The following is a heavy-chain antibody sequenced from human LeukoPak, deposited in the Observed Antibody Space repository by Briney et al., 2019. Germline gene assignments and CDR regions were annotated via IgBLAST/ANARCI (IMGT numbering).Heavy chain of an antibody. CDR3: ARAGRWEGRPHAFDI. Sequence: PSETLSLTCAVYGGSFSGYYWSWIRQPPGKGLEWIGEINHSGSTNYNPSLKSRVTISVDTSKSQFSLKLSSVTAADTALYYCARAGRWEGRPHAFDIWGQGTMVTVSS. V-gene: IGHV4-34*01. CDR1: GGSFSGYY. CDR2: INHSGST. J-gene: IGHJ3*02. D-gene: IGHD1-26*01.